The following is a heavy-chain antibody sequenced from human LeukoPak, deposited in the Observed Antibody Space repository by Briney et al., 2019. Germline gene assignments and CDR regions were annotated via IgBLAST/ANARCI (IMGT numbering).Heavy chain of an antibody. CDR2: TYYRSKWYN. CDR1: GDSVSSNSAT. J-gene: IGHJ4*02. D-gene: IGHD6-13*01. Sequence: SQTLSLTCVISGDSVSSNSATWIWIRQSPSRGLEWLGRTYYRSKWYNDYAVSVESRITINPDTSKNQFSLQLNSVTPEDTAMYYCSREEPSGYSNVWGQGTLVTVSS. V-gene: IGHV6-1*01. CDR3: SREEPSGYSNV.